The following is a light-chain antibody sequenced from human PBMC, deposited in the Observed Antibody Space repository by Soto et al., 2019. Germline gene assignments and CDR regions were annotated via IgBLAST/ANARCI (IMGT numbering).Light chain of an antibody. J-gene: IGLJ2*01. CDR2: LSSDGSH. Sequence: QLVLTQSPSASASLGASVKLTCTQSSGHSSYAIAWHQQQPEKGPRYLMKLSSDGSHSKGDGIPDRFSGSSSGAERYLTISSLQSEDEADYYCQTWDTGARVVFGGGTKVTVL. CDR3: QTWDTGARVV. CDR1: SGHSSYA. V-gene: IGLV4-69*01.